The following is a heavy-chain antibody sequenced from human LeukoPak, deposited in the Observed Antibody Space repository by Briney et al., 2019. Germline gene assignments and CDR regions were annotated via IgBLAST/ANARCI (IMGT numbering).Heavy chain of an antibody. CDR1: GFSFSKND. CDR3: AGRTSWYYGFDV. Sequence: GGSLRLSCAASGFSFSKNDMHWVRQRTGKGLEWVSGTGTAGDTNYPGSVKGRFTISRETAKNSLYLQMSSLRAEDTAVYYCAGRTSWYYGFDVWGQGTTVTVSS. V-gene: IGHV3-13*01. J-gene: IGHJ6*02. CDR2: TGTAGDT.